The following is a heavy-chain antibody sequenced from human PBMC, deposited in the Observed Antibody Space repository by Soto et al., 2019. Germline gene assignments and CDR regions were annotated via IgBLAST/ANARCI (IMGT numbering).Heavy chain of an antibody. CDR3: ARGRRPYFYDSSGYPGPATYYFDY. Sequence: PSETLSLTCAVYGGSFSGYYWSWIRQPPGKGLEWIGEINHSGSTNYNPSLKSRVTISVDMSKNQFSLKLSSVTAADTARYYCARGRRPYFYDSSGYPGPATYYFDYWGQGTLVT. CDR1: GGSFSGYY. CDR2: INHSGST. J-gene: IGHJ4*02. D-gene: IGHD3-22*01. V-gene: IGHV4-34*01.